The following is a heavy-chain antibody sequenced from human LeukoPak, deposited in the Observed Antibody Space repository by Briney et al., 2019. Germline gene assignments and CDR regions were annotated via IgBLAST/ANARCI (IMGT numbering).Heavy chain of an antibody. CDR2: ISGSGGSK. V-gene: IGHV3-23*01. Sequence: RGSPTLSCAASGFTFSSYVMSWVSQAPGKGLEWVSDISGSGGSKYYADSVKGRFTISRDNSKNTLYLQMNSLRAEDTGVYYFATRAVAGEFDYWGQGTLVTVSS. CDR1: GFTFSSYV. D-gene: IGHD6-19*01. CDR3: ATRAVAGEFDY. J-gene: IGHJ4*02.